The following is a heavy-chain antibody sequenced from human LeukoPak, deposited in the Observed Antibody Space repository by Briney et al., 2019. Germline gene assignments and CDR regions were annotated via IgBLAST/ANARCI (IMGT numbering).Heavy chain of an antibody. Sequence: GESLEISCKGSGYSFTSYWIGWVRQMPGKGMEWMGIIYPGDSDTRYSPSFQGQVTISADKSISTAYLQWSSLKASDTAMYYCALISVTTGWYYFDYWGQGTLVTVSS. V-gene: IGHV5-51*01. D-gene: IGHD4-17*01. CDR1: GYSFTSYW. CDR2: IYPGDSDT. CDR3: ALISVTTGWYYFDY. J-gene: IGHJ4*02.